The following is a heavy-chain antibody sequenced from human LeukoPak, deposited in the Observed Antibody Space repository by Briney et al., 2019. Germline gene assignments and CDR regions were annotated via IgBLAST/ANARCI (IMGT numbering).Heavy chain of an antibody. Sequence: KPSETLSLTCTLSGGSISSYYWSWIRQPPGKGLEWIGYIYYSGSTNYNPSLKSRVTISIDTSKNQFSLSLSPLTAADTAVYYCARRGDGYNPWYFDYWGQGTLVTVSS. CDR1: GGSISSYY. CDR2: IYYSGST. CDR3: ARRGDGYNPWYFDY. V-gene: IGHV4-59*08. J-gene: IGHJ4*02. D-gene: IGHD5-12*01.